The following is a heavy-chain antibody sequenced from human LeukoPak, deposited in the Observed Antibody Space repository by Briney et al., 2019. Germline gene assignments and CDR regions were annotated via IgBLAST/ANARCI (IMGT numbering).Heavy chain of an antibody. J-gene: IGHJ4*02. CDR3: ARGGLESPWSGYNAPDF. CDR2: ISSDGSTT. D-gene: IGHD3-3*01. CDR1: GFTFSSYL. Sequence: GGSLRLSCAASGFTFSSYLMHWVRQPPGKGLVWVSLISSDGSTTAYADSVKGRFTISRDAVKDTLYLQMGSVRIEDTAVYYCARGGLESPWSGYNAPDFWGQGTLVAVSS. V-gene: IGHV3-74*01.